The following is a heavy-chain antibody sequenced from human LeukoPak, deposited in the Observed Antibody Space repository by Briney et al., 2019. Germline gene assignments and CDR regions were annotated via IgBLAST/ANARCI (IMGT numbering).Heavy chain of an antibody. D-gene: IGHD3-9*01. J-gene: IGHJ5*02. CDR3: ARGLSSPPPPHDYDILTGYPTPNWFDP. V-gene: IGHV1-8*01. CDR2: MNPNSGNT. Sequence: ASVKVSCKASGYTFTSYDINWVRQATGQGLEWMGWMNPNSGNTGYAQKFQGRVTMTRNTSISTAYMELSSLRSEDTAVYYCARGLSSPPPPHDYDILTGYPTPNWFDPWGQGTLVTVSS. CDR1: GYTFTSYD.